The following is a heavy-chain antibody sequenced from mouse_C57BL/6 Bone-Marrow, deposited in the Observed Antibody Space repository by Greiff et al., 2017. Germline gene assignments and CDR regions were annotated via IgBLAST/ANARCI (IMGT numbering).Heavy chain of an antibody. Sequence: QVQLQQSGAELVKPGASVKMSCKASGYTFTSYWITWVKQRPGQGLEWIGDIYPGSGSTNSNEKFKSKATLPVDTSSSTAYMQLSSLTSEDSAVYYCATWLRRAPFDDWGQGTTLTVSS. CDR2: IYPGSGST. CDR3: ATWLRRAPFDD. J-gene: IGHJ2*01. V-gene: IGHV1-55*01. D-gene: IGHD2-2*01. CDR1: GYTFTSYW.